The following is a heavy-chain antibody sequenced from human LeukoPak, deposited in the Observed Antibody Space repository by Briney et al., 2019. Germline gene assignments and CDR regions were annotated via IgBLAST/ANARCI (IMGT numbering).Heavy chain of an antibody. V-gene: IGHV3-21*01. CDR1: GFTFSSYS. D-gene: IGHD3-9*01. CDR2: ISSSSSYI. CDR3: ARGLSYYDIREVYFDY. Sequence: GGSLRLSCAASGFTFSSYSMNWVHQAPGKGREWVSSISSSSSYIYYADSVKGRFTISRDNAKNSLYLQMNSLRAEDTAVYYCARGLSYYDIREVYFDYWGQGTLVTVSS. J-gene: IGHJ4*02.